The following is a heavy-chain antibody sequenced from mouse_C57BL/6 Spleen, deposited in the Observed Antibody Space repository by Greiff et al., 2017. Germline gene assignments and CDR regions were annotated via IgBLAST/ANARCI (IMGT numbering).Heavy chain of an antibody. J-gene: IGHJ2*01. D-gene: IGHD2-3*01. CDR1: GYTFTDYN. V-gene: IGHV1-22*01. CDR3: ARWRDGYFFDY. CDR2: INPNNGGT. Sequence: EVMLVESGPELVKPGASVKMSCKASGYTFTDYNMHWVKQSHGKSLEWIGYINPNNGGTSYNQKFKGKATLTVNKSSSTAYMELRSLTSEDSAVYYCARWRDGYFFDYWGQGTTLTVSS.